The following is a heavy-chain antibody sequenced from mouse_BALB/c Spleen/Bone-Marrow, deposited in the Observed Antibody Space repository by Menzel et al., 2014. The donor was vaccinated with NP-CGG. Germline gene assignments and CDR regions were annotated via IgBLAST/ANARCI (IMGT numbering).Heavy chain of an antibody. CDR2: IYPGDGDT. CDR3: ARWYRDPHFAMDY. D-gene: IGHD2-14*01. Sequence: LVESGAELVRPGSSVKICCKASGYAFSSYWMNWVKQRPGQGLEWIGQIYPGDGDTNYNGNFKDKATLTVDRSSSTAFVQLSSLTSEDSAVYFCARWYRDPHFAMDYWGPGTSVTVSS. V-gene: IGHV1-80*01. CDR1: GYAFSSYW. J-gene: IGHJ4*01.